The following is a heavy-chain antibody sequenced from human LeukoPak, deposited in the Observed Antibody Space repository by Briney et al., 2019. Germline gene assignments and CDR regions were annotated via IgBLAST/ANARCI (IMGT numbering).Heavy chain of an antibody. V-gene: IGHV4-59*01. CDR3: ARGKWELLTDY. CDR2: IYYSGST. J-gene: IGHJ4*02. CDR1: GGSISSYY. Sequence: KPSETLSLTCTVSGGSISSYYWSWIRQPPGKGLEWIGYIYYSGSTNYNPSLKSRVTISVDTSKNQFSLKLSSVTAADTAVYYCARGKWELLTDYWGQGTLVTVSS. D-gene: IGHD1-26*01.